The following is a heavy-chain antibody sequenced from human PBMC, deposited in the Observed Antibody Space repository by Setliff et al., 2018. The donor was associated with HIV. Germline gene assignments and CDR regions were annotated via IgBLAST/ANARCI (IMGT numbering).Heavy chain of an antibody. V-gene: IGHV1-18*01. J-gene: IGHJ4*02. CDR2: ISAYNGNT. CDR1: GYTFTSYG. Sequence: ASVKVSCKASGYTFTSYGISGVRQAPGQGLEWMGWISAYNGNTNYAQKLQGRVTMTTDTSTSTAYMGLRSLRSDDTAVYYCARGPPIVVVPAALLTFDYWGQGTLVTVSS. CDR3: ARGPPIVVVPAALLTFDY. D-gene: IGHD2-2*01.